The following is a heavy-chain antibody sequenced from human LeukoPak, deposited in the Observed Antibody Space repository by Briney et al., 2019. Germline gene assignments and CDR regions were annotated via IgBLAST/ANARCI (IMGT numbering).Heavy chain of an antibody. CDR3: TRAGRYYDILTGYYRYFDY. CDR2: ISGSGGST. D-gene: IGHD3-9*01. Sequence: GGSLRLSCAASGFTFSSYAMSWVRQAPGKGLEWVSTISGSGGSTYHADSVKGRFTISRDNSKNTLYLQMNSLKTEDTAVYYCTRAGRYYDILTGYYRYFDYWGQGTLVTVSS. J-gene: IGHJ4*02. V-gene: IGHV3-23*01. CDR1: GFTFSSYA.